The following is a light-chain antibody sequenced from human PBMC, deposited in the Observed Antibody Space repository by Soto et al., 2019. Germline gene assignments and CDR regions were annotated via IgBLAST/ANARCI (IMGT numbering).Light chain of an antibody. CDR1: KNDIGVYDF. Sequence: QSALTQPPSASGSPGQSVTISCTGTKNDIGVYDFVSWYQHHPGKAPRLIIYEVTTRPSGVSTRFSGSKSGNTASLTISGLQAEDEADYHCSSYSSSGTLFVFGTGTKVTVL. J-gene: IGLJ1*01. V-gene: IGLV2-14*01. CDR3: SSYSSSGTLFV. CDR2: EVT.